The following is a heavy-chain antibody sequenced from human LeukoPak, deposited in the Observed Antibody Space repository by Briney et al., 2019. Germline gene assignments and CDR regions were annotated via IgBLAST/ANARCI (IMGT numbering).Heavy chain of an antibody. CDR2: IYSGGYSGGGP. D-gene: IGHD5-24*01. Sequence: SGGSLRLSCAVSGFIVSSNHMNWVRQAPGKGLEWVSVIYSGGYSGGGPFYADSVKGRFTTSSDSSKNTLFLQVNSLRAEDTAVYYCARDVYGDGYNSFDYWGLGILVTVSS. J-gene: IGHJ4*02. CDR1: GFIVSSNH. V-gene: IGHV3-66*01. CDR3: ARDVYGDGYNSFDY.